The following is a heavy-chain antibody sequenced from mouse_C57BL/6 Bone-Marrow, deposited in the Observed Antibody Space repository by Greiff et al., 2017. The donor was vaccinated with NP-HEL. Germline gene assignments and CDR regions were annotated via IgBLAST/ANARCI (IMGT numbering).Heavy chain of an antibody. V-gene: IGHV1-58*01. CDR1: GYTFTSYG. CDR2: IYIGNGYT. CDR3: ARFPDYYGSSLYYFDY. Sequence: EVKLEESGAELVRPGSSVKMSCKTSGYTFTSYGINWVKQRPGQGLEWIGYIYIGNGYTEYNEKFKGKATLTSDTSSSTAYMQLSSLTSEDSAIYFCARFPDYYGSSLYYFDYWGQGTTLTVSS. D-gene: IGHD1-1*01. J-gene: IGHJ2*01.